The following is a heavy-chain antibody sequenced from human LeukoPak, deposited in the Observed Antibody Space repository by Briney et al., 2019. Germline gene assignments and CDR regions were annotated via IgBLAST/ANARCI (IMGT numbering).Heavy chain of an antibody. Sequence: GGSLRLSCAASGFTFSDYSMNWVRQAPGQGLEWVSSISTTSTYIYYADSVKGRFTISRDNAKNSLYLQMNSLRAEDTAVYYCARAFLEMAPYSFDFWGQGTLLTVSS. J-gene: IGHJ4*02. CDR1: GFTFSDYS. CDR3: ARAFLEMAPYSFDF. CDR2: ISTTSTYI. D-gene: IGHD5-24*01. V-gene: IGHV3-21*01.